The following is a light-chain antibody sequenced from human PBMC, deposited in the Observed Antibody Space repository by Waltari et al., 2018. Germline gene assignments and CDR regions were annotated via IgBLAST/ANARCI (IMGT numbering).Light chain of an antibody. CDR3: QQTYNTPRT. V-gene: IGKV1-39*01. CDR1: QSISSY. Sequence: DIQMTQSPSSLSASVGDRVTITCRASQSISSYLNWYQQKPGKAPNLLSYGASSLQSGVPSRFSGSGSGTAFTLTISSLQPEDFATYYCQQTYNTPRTFGQGTKVENK. CDR2: GAS. J-gene: IGKJ1*01.